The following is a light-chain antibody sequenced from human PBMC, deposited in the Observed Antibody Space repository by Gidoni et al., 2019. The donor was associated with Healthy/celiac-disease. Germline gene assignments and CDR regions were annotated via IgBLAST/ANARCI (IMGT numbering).Light chain of an antibody. Sequence: ELVLTHSPATLSLSPGERATLSCRASQSVSSYLAWYQQKPGQAPRLLIYDASNRATGSPARFSGSGSGTDFTLTISSLEPEDFAVYYCQQRSNWPRTFXGXTKVXIK. CDR3: QQRSNWPRT. CDR2: DAS. J-gene: IGKJ4*01. V-gene: IGKV3-11*01. CDR1: QSVSSY.